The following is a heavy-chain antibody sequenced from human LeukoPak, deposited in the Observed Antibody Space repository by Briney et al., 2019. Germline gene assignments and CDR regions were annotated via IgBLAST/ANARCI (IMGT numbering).Heavy chain of an antibody. D-gene: IGHD3-9*01. CDR2: ISAYNGNT. V-gene: IGHV1-18*01. J-gene: IGHJ4*02. CDR1: GYTFTSYG. Sequence: ASVKVPCKASGYTFTSYGISWVRQAPGQGLEWMGWISAYNGNTNYAQKLQGRVTITADKSTSTAYMELSSLRSEDTAVYYCARADYDILTGYYIQFDYWGQGTLVTVSS. CDR3: ARADYDILTGYYIQFDY.